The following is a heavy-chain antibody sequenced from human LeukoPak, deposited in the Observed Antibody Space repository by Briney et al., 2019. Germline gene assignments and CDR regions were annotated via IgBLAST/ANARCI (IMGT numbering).Heavy chain of an antibody. J-gene: IGHJ4*02. Sequence: GGSLRLSCAASGFDFSGFYMHWVRQASGRGLEWVGRIRSKPSSYTTVYAASVQGRFTISRDDSKNTAYMQMNSLKAEDTAVYYCTRQDCSGGSCSYVDYWGQGTLVTVSS. CDR3: TRQDCSGGSCSYVDY. V-gene: IGHV3-73*01. D-gene: IGHD2-15*01. CDR2: IRSKPSSYTT. CDR1: GFDFSGFY.